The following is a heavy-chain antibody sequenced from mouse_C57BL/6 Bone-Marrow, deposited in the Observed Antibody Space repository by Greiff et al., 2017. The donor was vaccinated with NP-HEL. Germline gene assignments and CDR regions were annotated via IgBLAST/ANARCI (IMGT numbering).Heavy chain of an antibody. J-gene: IGHJ3*01. CDR1: GYTFTSYW. CDR3: GFAY. CDR2: IDPSDSYT. V-gene: IGHV1-50*01. Sequence: VQLQQPGAELVKPGASVKLSCKASGYTFTSYWMQWVKQRPGQGLEWIGEIDPSDSYTNYNQKFKGKATLTVDTSSSTAYMQLSSLTSEDSAVYYCGFAYWGQGTLVTVSA.